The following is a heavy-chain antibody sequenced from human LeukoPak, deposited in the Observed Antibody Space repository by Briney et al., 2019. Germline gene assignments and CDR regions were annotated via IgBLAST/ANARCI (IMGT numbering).Heavy chain of an antibody. J-gene: IGHJ2*01. D-gene: IGHD3-22*01. CDR3: ARDYDSSGYYHRGWYFDL. V-gene: IGHV4-30-4*01. CDR2: IYYSGST. Sequence: SQTLSLTCTVSGGSISSGDYYWSWIRQPPGKGLEWIGYIYYSGSTYYNPSLESRVTISVDTSKNHFSLKLSSVTAADTAVYYCARDYDSSGYYHRGWYFDLWGRGTLVTVSS. CDR1: GGSISSGDYY.